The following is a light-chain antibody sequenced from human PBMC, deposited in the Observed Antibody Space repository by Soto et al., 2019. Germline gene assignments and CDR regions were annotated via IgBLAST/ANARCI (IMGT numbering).Light chain of an antibody. CDR1: SSDVGGYNY. V-gene: IGLV2-14*01. CDR2: DVS. J-gene: IGLJ1*01. CDR3: SSYTSSSPDV. Sequence: SVLTQPASVSGSPGQSITISCTGTSSDVGGYNYVSWYQQHPGKAPKLMINDVSNRPSGVSNRFSGSKSGNTASLTISGLQAEDEADYYCSSYTSSSPDVFGTGTKVTVL.